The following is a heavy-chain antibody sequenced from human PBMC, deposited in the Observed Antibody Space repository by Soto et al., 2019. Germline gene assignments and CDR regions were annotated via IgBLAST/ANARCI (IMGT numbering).Heavy chain of an antibody. CDR3: ARQGIGAPKYHYRNLDV. V-gene: IGHV3-30-3*01. CDR1: GFTFTDHA. CDR2: ISSDGSSK. D-gene: IGHD5-12*01. Sequence: QVQLVESGGGVVQPGRSLRLSCAASGFTFTDHAIHWVRQAPGRGLEWVALISSDGSSKYFADSVKGRFTVSRDNSKNTLSLHMNSLRTEDTAVYYCARQGIGAPKYHYRNLDVWGQGTTVTVSS. J-gene: IGHJ6*02.